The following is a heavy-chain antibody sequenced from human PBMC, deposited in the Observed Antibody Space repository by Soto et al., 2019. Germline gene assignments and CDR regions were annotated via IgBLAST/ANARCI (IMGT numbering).Heavy chain of an antibody. D-gene: IGHD3-3*01. J-gene: IGHJ4*02. CDR3: AKAPDYDFWSGYYGGSLFSDY. Sequence: GGSLRLSCAASGFNFSSYAMSWVRQATGKGLEWVSTISGSGGSTYYADSVKGRFTISRDNSKNTLYLQMNSLRAEDTAVYYCAKAPDYDFWSGYYGGSLFSDYWGQGTLVTVSS. CDR2: ISGSGGST. V-gene: IGHV3-23*01. CDR1: GFNFSSYA.